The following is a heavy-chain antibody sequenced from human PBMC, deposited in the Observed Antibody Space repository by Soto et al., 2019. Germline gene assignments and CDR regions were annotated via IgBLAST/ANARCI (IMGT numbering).Heavy chain of an antibody. CDR1: GYTFTSYG. Sequence: QAQLVQSGGEVKKPGASVKVSCRASGYTFTSYGYTWVRQAPGKGLECMGWISAYYGDTNYAQKFQDRVSLTTDTATTTAHMELRNLGSDDTAVYYCARSGAYCTSITCLFDSFWGLGTLVTVSS. CDR3: ARSGAYCTSITCLFDSF. J-gene: IGHJ4*02. CDR2: ISAYYGDT. D-gene: IGHD2-8*01. V-gene: IGHV1-18*01.